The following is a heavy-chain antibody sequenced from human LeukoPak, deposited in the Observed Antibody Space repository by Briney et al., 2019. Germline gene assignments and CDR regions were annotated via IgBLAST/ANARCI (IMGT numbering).Heavy chain of an antibody. D-gene: IGHD5-12*01. CDR3: ARDLGMVATSPDLGY. J-gene: IGHJ4*02. Sequence: GGSLRLSCAASGFSFSSSEMNWVRQAPGKGLEWVSYISSSGSTTYYADSMKGRFTISRDNSKNTLYLQMNSLRAEDTAVYYCARDLGMVATSPDLGYWGQGTLVTVSS. V-gene: IGHV3-48*03. CDR2: ISSSGSTT. CDR1: GFSFSSSE.